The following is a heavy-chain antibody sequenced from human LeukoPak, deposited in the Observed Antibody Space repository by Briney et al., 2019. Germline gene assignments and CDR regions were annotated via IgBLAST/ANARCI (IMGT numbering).Heavy chain of an antibody. J-gene: IGHJ4*02. D-gene: IGHD3-10*01. Sequence: GGSLRLSCAASGFTFTNNAMSWVRQAPGKGLEWVSYISSSGSTIYYADSVKGRFTISRDNAKNSLYLQLNSLRAEDTAVYYCARAGSITMVRGVIDYWGQGTLVTVSS. CDR3: ARAGSITMVRGVIDY. V-gene: IGHV3-48*03. CDR2: ISSSGSTI. CDR1: GFTFTNNA.